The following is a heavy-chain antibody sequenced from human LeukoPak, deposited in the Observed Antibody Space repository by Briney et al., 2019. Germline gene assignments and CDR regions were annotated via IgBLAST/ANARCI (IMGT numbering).Heavy chain of an antibody. V-gene: IGHV1-69*13. Sequence: GVSVKVSCKASGGTFSSYAISWVRQAPGQGLEWMGGIIPIFGTANYAQKFQGRVTITADESTSTAYMELSSLRSEDTAVYYCAYYGSGSPLMIYGMDVWGKGTTVTVSS. J-gene: IGHJ6*04. CDR3: AYYGSGSPLMIYGMDV. CDR2: IIPIFGTA. CDR1: GGTFSSYA. D-gene: IGHD3-10*01.